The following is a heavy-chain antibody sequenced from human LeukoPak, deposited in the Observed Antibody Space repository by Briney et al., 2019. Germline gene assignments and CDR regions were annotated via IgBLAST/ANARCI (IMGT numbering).Heavy chain of an antibody. CDR3: ARDGPHYDFWSGSTNYFDY. D-gene: IGHD3-3*01. CDR1: GFTFSSYS. J-gene: IGHJ4*02. CDR2: ISSSSSYI. Sequence: PGGSLRLSCAASGFTFSSYSMNWVRQAPGKGLEWVSSISSSSSYIYYADSVEGRFTISRDNAKNSLYLQMNSLRAEDTAVYYCARDGPHYDFWSGSTNYFDYWGQGTLVTVSS. V-gene: IGHV3-21*01.